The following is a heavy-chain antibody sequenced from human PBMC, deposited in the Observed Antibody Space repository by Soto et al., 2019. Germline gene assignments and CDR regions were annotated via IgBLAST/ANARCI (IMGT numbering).Heavy chain of an antibody. CDR1: GGSISSYD. CDR3: ARDSIAVAGTFDY. Sequence: SETLSLTCTVSGGSISSYDWSWIRQPPGKGLEWIGYIYYXGSTNYNPSLESRVTISVDTSNNQCSLKLSSVTAADTAVYYCARDSIAVAGTFDYWGQGTLVTVSS. CDR2: IYYXGST. J-gene: IGHJ4*02. D-gene: IGHD6-19*01. V-gene: IGHV4-59*01.